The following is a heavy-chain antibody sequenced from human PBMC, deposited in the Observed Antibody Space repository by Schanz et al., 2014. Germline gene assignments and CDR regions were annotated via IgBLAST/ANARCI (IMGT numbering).Heavy chain of an antibody. CDR3: ARDAADFYDILTEEDY. J-gene: IGHJ4*02. CDR2: ISVYTGNT. V-gene: IGHV1-18*01. D-gene: IGHD3-9*01. CDR1: GYTFTTYA. Sequence: QVQLVQSGAEAKKPGASVRVSCKASGYTFTTYAMSWVRQAPGQGLEWVGWISVYTGNTKYGQKVQGRVTMTADTSTNTAYMELRRLRSDDTAVYCCARDAADFYDILTEEDYWGQGTVVTVSS.